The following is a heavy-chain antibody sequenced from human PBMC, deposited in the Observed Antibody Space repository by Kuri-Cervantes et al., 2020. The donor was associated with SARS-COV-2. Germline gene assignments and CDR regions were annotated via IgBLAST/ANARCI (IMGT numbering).Heavy chain of an antibody. CDR3: ARDRYSSSCFDY. J-gene: IGHJ4*02. Sequence: GGSLRLSCAASGFTFSDYYMSWIRQAPGKGLEWVPYISSSGSTIHYADSVKGRFTISRDNAKNSLYLQMNSLRAEDTAVYYCARDRYSSSCFDYWGQGTLVTVSS. CDR2: ISSSGSTI. CDR1: GFTFSDYY. D-gene: IGHD6-13*01. V-gene: IGHV3-11*04.